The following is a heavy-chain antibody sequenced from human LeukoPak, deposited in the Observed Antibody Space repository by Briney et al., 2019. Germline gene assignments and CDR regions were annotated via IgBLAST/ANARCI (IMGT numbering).Heavy chain of an antibody. Sequence: GGSLRLSCAASGFTLSSYAMNWVRQAPGKGLEWVALISYDGSNKYYADSVKGRFTISRDNSKNTLYLQMNSLRVEDTAVYYCRRERSGYDHQYWGQGTLVTVSS. CDR2: ISYDGSNK. J-gene: IGHJ4*02. V-gene: IGHV3-30-3*01. CDR3: RRERSGYDHQY. CDR1: GFTLSSYA. D-gene: IGHD5-12*01.